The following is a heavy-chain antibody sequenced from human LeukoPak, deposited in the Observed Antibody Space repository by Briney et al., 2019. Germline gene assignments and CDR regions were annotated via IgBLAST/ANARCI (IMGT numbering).Heavy chain of an antibody. V-gene: IGHV4-39*01. Sequence: PSETLSLTCSVSGGSISSSSYYWGWIRQSPGKGLEWIGSIYYRGSTYYKPSLKSRVTISVDTSKNQFSLKLSSVTAADTAVYYCARPVGVSVAVVWFDPWGQGTLVTVSS. D-gene: IGHD6-19*01. CDR2: IYYRGST. CDR1: GGSISSSSYY. J-gene: IGHJ5*02. CDR3: ARPVGVSVAVVWFDP.